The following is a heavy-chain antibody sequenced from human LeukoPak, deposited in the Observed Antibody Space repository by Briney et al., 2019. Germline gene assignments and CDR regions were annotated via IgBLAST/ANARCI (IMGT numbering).Heavy chain of an antibody. J-gene: IGHJ4*02. CDR3: AKDRAVGAGFDY. V-gene: IGHV3-9*01. D-gene: IGHD1-26*01. CDR2: ISWNSGSI. Sequence: RPGGSLRLSCAASGFTFDDYAMHWVRQAPGKGLEWVSGISWNSGSIGYADSVKGRFTISRDNAKNSLYLQMNSLRAEDTALYYCAKDRAVGAGFDYWGQGTLVTVSS. CDR1: GFTFDDYA.